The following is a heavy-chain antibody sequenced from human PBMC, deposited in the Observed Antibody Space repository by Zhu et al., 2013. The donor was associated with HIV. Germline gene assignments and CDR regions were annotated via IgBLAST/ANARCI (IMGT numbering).Heavy chain of an antibody. CDR2: IIPLFGTA. Sequence: QVQLVQSGAEVKKPGSSVKVSCKASGVTFSSYAINWVRQAPGQGLEWMGGIIPLFGTANYAQKFKGRVTITADESTSTAYMDLSSLRSEDTAVYYCARGGEVAGTGGYWYFDLWGRGTLVTVS. J-gene: IGHJ2*01. V-gene: IGHV1-69*01. CDR3: ARGGEVAGTGGYWYFDL. CDR1: GVTFSSYA. D-gene: IGHD6-19*01.